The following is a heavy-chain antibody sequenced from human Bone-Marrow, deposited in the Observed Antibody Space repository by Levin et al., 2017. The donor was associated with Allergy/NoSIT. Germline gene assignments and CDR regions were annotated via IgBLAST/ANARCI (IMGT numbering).Heavy chain of an antibody. V-gene: IGHV1-24*01. CDR1: GYTLTELS. CDR3: AITGAVPGAMTDYYYGMDV. D-gene: IGHD2-2*01. CDR2: FDSENGET. Sequence: GASVKVSCKVSGYTLTELSMHWVRHAPGKGLEWMAGFDSENGETVYAQNFQGRLTLTEDTSTNTATMELSSLRSEDTAVYYCAITGAVPGAMTDYYYGMDVWGQGTKVTVSS. J-gene: IGHJ6*02.